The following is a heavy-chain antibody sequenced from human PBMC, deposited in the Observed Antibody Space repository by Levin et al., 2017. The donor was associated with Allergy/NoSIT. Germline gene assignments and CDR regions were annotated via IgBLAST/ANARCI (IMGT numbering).Heavy chain of an antibody. CDR3: ATKLTTAAGTFDC. V-gene: IGHV4-4*02. D-gene: IGHD6-13*01. CDR1: GGSINSNTW. CDR2: IHHSGST. J-gene: IGHJ4*02. Sequence: SETLSLTCAVSGGSINSNTWWSWVRQPPGKGLEWIGEIHHSGSTNYNPSLKSRVTISIDKSKNHFSLNLSSVTAADTAVYYCATKLTTAAGTFDCWGQGTLVTVSS.